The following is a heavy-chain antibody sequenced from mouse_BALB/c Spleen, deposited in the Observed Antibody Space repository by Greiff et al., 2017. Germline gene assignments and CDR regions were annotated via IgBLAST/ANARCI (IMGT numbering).Heavy chain of an antibody. D-gene: IGHD2-4*01. J-gene: IGHJ4*01. V-gene: IGHV3-8*02. Sequence: EVKLMESGPSLVKPSQTLSLTCSVTGDSITSGYWNWIRKFPGNKLEYMGYISYSGSTYYNPSLKSRISITRDTSKNQYYLQLNSVTTEDTATYYGARYDYDDYYAMDYWGQGTSVTVSS. CDR3: ARYDYDDYYAMDY. CDR2: ISYSGST. CDR1: GDSITSGY.